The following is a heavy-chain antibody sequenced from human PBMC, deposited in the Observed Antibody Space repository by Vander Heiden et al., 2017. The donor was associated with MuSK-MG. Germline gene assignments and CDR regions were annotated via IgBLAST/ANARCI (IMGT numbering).Heavy chain of an antibody. CDR3: ARSTVVAVSNDYYYYMDV. D-gene: IGHD2-2*01. V-gene: IGHV4-34*01. CDR1: GGSFHDDH. CDR2: ITQSGTT. J-gene: IGHJ6*03. Sequence: QVQLQQWGAGLLRPSETLSLTCAVDGGSFHDDHWNWIRQPPGKGLEWIGEITQSGTTNYSPSLKSRVTMSVDTSKNQFSLRLSSVTAADTAVYYCARSTVVAVSNDYYYYMDVWGKGTTVTVSS.